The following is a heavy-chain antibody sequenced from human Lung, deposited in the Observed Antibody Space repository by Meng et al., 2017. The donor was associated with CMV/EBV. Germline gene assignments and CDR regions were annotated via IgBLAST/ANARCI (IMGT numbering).Heavy chain of an antibody. J-gene: IGHJ1*01. Sequence: QVQLRASGPALVKPSETLPLTCAVSGDSITNHNWWAWVRQPPGKGLEWIGEIPHRGSSAYNPSLKSRVSMSIDKSKNQFSLKLTSVTAADTAVYHCLRRSGGSVWGQGTLVTVSS. V-gene: IGHV4-4*02. CDR1: GDSITNHNW. D-gene: IGHD3-10*01. CDR3: LRRSGGSV. CDR2: IPHRGSS.